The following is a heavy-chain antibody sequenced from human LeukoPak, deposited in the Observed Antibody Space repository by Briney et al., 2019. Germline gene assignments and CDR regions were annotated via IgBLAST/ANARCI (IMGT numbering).Heavy chain of an antibody. D-gene: IGHD2-15*01. Sequence: PSETLSLTCTVSGGSISSSSYYWGWIRQPPGKGLEWIGSIYYSGSTNYNPSLKSRVTISVDTSKNQFSLKLSSVTAADTAVYYCASSLGYCSGGSCPSDAFDIWGQGTMVTVSS. V-gene: IGHV4-39*07. CDR2: IYYSGST. J-gene: IGHJ3*02. CDR1: GGSISSSSYY. CDR3: ASSLGYCSGGSCPSDAFDI.